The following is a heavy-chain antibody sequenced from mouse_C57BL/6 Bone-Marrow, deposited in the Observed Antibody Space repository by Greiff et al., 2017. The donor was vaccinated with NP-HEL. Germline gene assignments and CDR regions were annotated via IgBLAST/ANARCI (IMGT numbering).Heavy chain of an antibody. CDR2: IYPRSGNT. CDR3: ARGRFITTVVNWYFDV. Sequence: QVQLKESGAELARPGASVKLSCKASGYTFTSYGISWVKQRTGQGLEWIGEIYPRSGNTYYNEKFKGKATLTADKSSSTAYMELRSLTSEDSAVYFCARGRFITTVVNWYFDVWGTGTTVTVSS. D-gene: IGHD1-1*01. V-gene: IGHV1-81*01. CDR1: GYTFTSYG. J-gene: IGHJ1*03.